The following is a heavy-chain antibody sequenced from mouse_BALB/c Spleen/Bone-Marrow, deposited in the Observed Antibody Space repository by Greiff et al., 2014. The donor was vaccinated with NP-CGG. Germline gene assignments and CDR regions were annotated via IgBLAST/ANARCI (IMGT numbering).Heavy chain of an antibody. D-gene: IGHD2-1*01. CDR3: SRDENYYCNYGTMDF. CDR1: GFSLTSYG. J-gene: IGHJ4*01. V-gene: IGHV2-9*02. CDR2: IWAGGST. Sequence: VQLVESGPGLVAPSQSLSITCTVSGFSLTSYGVHWVRQPPGKGLEWLGVIWAGGSTNYNSALMSRLSISKDSSKSQVFLKMNSLQTYDPAMYFCSRDENYYCNYGTMDFLGPRTSGPVFS.